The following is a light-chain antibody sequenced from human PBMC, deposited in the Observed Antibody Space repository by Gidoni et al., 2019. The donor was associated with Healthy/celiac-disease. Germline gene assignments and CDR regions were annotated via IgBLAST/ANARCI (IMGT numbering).Light chain of an antibody. J-gene: IGLJ3*02. V-gene: IGLV1-40*01. CDR3: QSYDSSLSGSDWV. CDR2: GNT. CDR1: SPNIGAGYD. Sequence: QSVLTQPPSGAGAPGQRVTISCTGSSPNIGAGYDVHWYQQLPGTAPKLLIYGNTNRPSGVPDRFAGSKSGTSASLAITGLQAEDEADYYCQSYDSSLSGSDWVFGGGTKLTVL.